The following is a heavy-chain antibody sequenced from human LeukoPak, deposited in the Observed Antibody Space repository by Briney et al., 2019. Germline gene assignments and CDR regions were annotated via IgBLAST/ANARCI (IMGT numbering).Heavy chain of an antibody. CDR3: ARDDDYGGNGAFDI. CDR1: GFTFSSYW. V-gene: IGHV3-7*01. Sequence: RGSLRLSCAASGFTFSSYWMSWVRQAPGKGLEWVANIKQDGSEKYYVDPVKGRITISRDNAKNSLYLQMNSLRAEDTAVYYCARDDDYGGNGAFDIWGQGTMVTVSS. D-gene: IGHD4-23*01. J-gene: IGHJ3*02. CDR2: IKQDGSEK.